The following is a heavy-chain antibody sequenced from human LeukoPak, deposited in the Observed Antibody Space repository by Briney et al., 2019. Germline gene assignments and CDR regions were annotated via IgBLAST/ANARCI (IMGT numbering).Heavy chain of an antibody. J-gene: IGHJ4*02. V-gene: IGHV1-8*01. CDR1: GYTFTSYD. D-gene: IGHD3-10*01. Sequence: ASVKVSCKASGYTFTSYDINWVRQATGQGLEWMGWMNPNNGNTGYAQKFQGRVTMTRNTSISTAYMELSSLRSEDTAVYYCARGITMVRGVFDYWGQGTLVTVSS. CDR3: ARGITMVRGVFDY. CDR2: MNPNNGNT.